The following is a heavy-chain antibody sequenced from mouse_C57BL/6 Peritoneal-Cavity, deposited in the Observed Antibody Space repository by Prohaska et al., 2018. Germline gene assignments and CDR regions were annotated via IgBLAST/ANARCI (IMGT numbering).Heavy chain of an antibody. V-gene: IGHV1-75*01. D-gene: IGHD1-1*01. CDR1: GYTFTDYY. CDR3: ARGQFITTVVAFDY. CDR2: IFPGSGST. J-gene: IGHJ2*01. Sequence: QVQLQQSGHELVKPGASVKISCKASGYTFTDYYINWVKQRPGQGLEWIGWIFPGSGSTYYNEKFKGKATLTVDKSSSTAYMLLSSLTSEDSAVYFCARGQFITTVVAFDYWGQGTTLTVSS.